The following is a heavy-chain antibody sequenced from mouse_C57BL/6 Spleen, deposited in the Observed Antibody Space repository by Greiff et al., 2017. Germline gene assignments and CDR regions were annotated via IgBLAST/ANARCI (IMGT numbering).Heavy chain of an antibody. CDR3: ATIYYGNSPYFDY. CDR1: GYTFTSYW. J-gene: IGHJ2*01. CDR2: ISPSNGGT. V-gene: IGHV1-53*01. Sequence: VQLQQPGTELVKPGASVKLSCKASGYTFTSYWMHWVKQRPGQGLEWIGNISPSNGGTNYNEKIKGKATLTVDKSSSTAYMQLRSLTSEDSAVYYCATIYYGNSPYFDYWGQGTTLTVSS. D-gene: IGHD2-1*01.